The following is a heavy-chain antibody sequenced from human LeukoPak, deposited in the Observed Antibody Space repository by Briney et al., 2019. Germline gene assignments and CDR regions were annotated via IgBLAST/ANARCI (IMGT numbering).Heavy chain of an antibody. J-gene: IGHJ5*02. CDR2: IYYSGST. CDR1: GGSISSSF. V-gene: IGHV4-59*08. CDR3: AKNSGSYLNKWFDP. D-gene: IGHD3-10*01. Sequence: PSETLSLTCTVSGGSISSSFWTWIRQSPGKGLEWTGNIYYSGSTNYNPSFKSRVTISVDTSKNQFSLNLTSVTAADTAVYYCAKNSGSYLNKWFDPWGQGVLVTVSS.